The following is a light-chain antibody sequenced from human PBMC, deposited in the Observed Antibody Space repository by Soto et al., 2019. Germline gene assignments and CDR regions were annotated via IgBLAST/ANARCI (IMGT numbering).Light chain of an antibody. Sequence: DIQMTQSPSSLSASVGDRVTITCRASQTISNYLNWYQQKPGKAPNLLIYGASSLQSGVPPRFSGRGSGTDVTLTISSLQPEDFATYYCQQSFSTPPDYTFGRGTKLEIK. V-gene: IGKV1-39*01. J-gene: IGKJ2*01. CDR3: QQSFSTPPDYT. CDR1: QTISNY. CDR2: GAS.